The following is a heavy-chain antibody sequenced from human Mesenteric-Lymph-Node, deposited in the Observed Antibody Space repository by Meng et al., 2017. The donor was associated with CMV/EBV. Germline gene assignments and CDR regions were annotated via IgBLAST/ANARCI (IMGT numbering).Heavy chain of an antibody. D-gene: IGHD3-16*01. V-gene: IGHV3-15*05. CDR1: GFTFSNAW. CDR2: IKSKTDGGTT. CDR3: AKDRFPYRAVRSYFDY. J-gene: IGHJ4*02. Sequence: GGSLRLSCAASGFTFSNAWMSWVRQAPGKGLEWVGRIKSKTDGGTTDYAAPVKGRFTIARDNAKNSLYLQMNSLRAEDTALYYCAKDRFPYRAVRSYFDYWGQGTLVTVSS.